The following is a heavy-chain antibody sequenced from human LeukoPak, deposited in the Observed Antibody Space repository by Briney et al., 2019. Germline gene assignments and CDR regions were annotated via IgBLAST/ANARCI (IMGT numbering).Heavy chain of an antibody. D-gene: IGHD6-13*01. J-gene: IGHJ4*02. CDR1: GYSFTSYD. CDR3: ARRVAAGGTCMGY. CDR2: MNPNSGNT. Sequence: ASVKVSCKASGYSFTSYDINWVRQATGQGLEWMGWMNPNSGNTGSAQKFQGRVAMTRNTSISTAYMELSNLRSEDTAVYYCARRVAAGGTCMGYWGQGTLVTVSS. V-gene: IGHV1-8*01.